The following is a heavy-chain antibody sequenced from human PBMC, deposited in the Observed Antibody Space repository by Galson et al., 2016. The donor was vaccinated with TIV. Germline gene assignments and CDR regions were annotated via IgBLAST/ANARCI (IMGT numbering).Heavy chain of an antibody. D-gene: IGHD2-2*02. V-gene: IGHV1-69*13. CDR2: FIPLFGTA. J-gene: IGHJ4*02. Sequence: SVKVSCKASGGTFITYPFNWVRQAPGQGLEWMGGFIPLFGTANYAQKFQGRVTITADESTSTLYMELSSLRVDDTAIYYCAKTQVDIVVAPAATPGYYFDYWGQGTLVTVSS. CDR3: AKTQVDIVVAPAATPGYYFDY. CDR1: GGTFITYP.